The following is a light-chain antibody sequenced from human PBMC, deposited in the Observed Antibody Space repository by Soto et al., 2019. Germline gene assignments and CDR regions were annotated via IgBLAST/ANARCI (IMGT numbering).Light chain of an antibody. V-gene: IGKV3-11*01. CDR3: QHRNNRPFS. CDR2: DAS. J-gene: IGKJ3*01. Sequence: EIVFTQSPATLSFSPVERATLSCGASQSVNNYLAWYQQRPGQAPRLLIYDASYRATGIPARFSGSGSGTDFTLTISSLEPEDFAVYYCQHRNNRPFSFGPGTKVDIK. CDR1: QSVNNY.